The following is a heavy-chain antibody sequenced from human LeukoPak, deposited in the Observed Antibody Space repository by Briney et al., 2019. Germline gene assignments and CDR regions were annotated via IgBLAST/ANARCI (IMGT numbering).Heavy chain of an antibody. CDR3: ARTLVIAGTPDAFDL. Sequence: SVKVSCKASGGTFSSYAISWVRQAPGQGLEWMGGVIPMFGTTNYAQKLQGRVTITADESTSTAYMDLSSLRPEDTAVYYCARTLVIAGTPDAFDLWGQGTMVTVSS. D-gene: IGHD2-15*01. CDR2: VIPMFGTT. CDR1: GGTFSSYA. J-gene: IGHJ3*01. V-gene: IGHV1-69*13.